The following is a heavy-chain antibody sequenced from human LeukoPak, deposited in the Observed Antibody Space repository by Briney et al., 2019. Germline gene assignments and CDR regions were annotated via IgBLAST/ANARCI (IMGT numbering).Heavy chain of an antibody. V-gene: IGHV6-1*01. Sequence: SQTLSLTCALSGDSVSINSAGWSWIRQSPSRGLEWLGRTYYRSKWYNDYAVSVKSRITINPDTSKNQFSLQLNSVTPEDTAVYYCARASAAELDWFDPWGQGTLVTVSS. CDR3: ARASAAELDWFDP. J-gene: IGHJ5*02. CDR1: GDSVSINSAG. CDR2: TYYRSKWYN. D-gene: IGHD6-13*01.